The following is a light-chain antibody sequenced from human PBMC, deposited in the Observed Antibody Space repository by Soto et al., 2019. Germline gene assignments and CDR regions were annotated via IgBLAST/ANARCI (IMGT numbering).Light chain of an antibody. V-gene: IGKV3-11*01. J-gene: IGKJ3*01. CDR1: QSVSSY. CDR3: QQRRNWPGT. CDR2: DAS. Sequence: EIVLTQSPATLSLSPGERATLSCRASQSVSSYLAWYQQKSGQAPRLLIYDASNRATGIPARFSGSGSGTDFTLTISSLEPEDFAVYYCQQRRNWPGTFGPGTKVEIK.